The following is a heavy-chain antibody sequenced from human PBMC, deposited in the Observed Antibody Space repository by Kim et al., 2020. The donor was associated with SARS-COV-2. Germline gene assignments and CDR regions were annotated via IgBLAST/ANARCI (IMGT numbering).Heavy chain of an antibody. D-gene: IGHD3-22*01. CDR3: ARNSGYYVHDY. CDR1: GGSISSDY. CDR2: IYNSGST. V-gene: IGHV4-59*08. J-gene: IGHJ4*02. Sequence: SDTLSLTCTVSGGSISSDYWSWIRQPPGKGLEWIGYIYNSGSTNYNPSLKSRVTISVDTSKNQFSLKLSSVTAADTAVYFCARNSGYYVHDYWGQGTLVT.